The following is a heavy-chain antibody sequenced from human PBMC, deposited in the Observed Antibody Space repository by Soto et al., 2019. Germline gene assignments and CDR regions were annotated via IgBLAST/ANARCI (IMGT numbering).Heavy chain of an antibody. D-gene: IGHD2-8*02. J-gene: IGHJ4*02. CDR3: ARDKITGLFDY. CDR2: VNNNGNT. Sequence: PSETLSLTCNVSGGSVSGYHWSWIRQPPGKVLEWIGYVNNNGNTDYNPPLKSRVTISVDTSKNQFSLKLTSVTAADTAVYYCARDKITGLFDYWGQGTLVTVSS. V-gene: IGHV4-59*02. CDR1: GGSVSGYH.